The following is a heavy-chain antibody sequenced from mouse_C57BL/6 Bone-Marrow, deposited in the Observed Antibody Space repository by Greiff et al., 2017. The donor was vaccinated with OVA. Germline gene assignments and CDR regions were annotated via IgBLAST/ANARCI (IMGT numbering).Heavy chain of an antibody. D-gene: IGHD1-1*01. CDR3: AREDYYGSSPYWYFDG. V-gene: IGHV1-50*01. CDR2: IDPSDSYT. J-gene: IGHJ1*03. CDR1: GYTFTSYW. Sequence: VQLQQPGAELVKPGASVKLSCKASGYTFTSYWMQWVKQRPGQGLEWIGEIDPSDSYTNYNQKFKGKATLTVDTSSSTAYMQLSSLTSEDSAVYYCAREDYYGSSPYWYFDGWGTGTTVTVSS.